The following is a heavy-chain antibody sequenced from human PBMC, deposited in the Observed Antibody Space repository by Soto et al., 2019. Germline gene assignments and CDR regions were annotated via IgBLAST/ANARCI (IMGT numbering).Heavy chain of an antibody. CDR1: GFTFSDHY. V-gene: IGHV3-72*01. J-gene: IGHJ6*02. D-gene: IGHD2-21*01. CDR3: ARGNPVIRGGTEDYYYYGMDV. CDR2: TRNKANSYTT. Sequence: GGSLRLSCAASGFTFSDHYMDWVRQAPGKGLEWVGRTRNKANSYTTEYAASVKGRFTISRDDSKNSLYLQMNSLKTEDTAVYYCARGNPVIRGGTEDYYYYGMDVWGQGTTVTVSS.